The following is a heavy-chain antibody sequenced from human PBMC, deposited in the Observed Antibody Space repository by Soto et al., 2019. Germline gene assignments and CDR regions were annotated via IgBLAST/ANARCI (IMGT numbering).Heavy chain of an antibody. V-gene: IGHV3-23*01. Sequence: PGGSLRLSCAASGFTFYNYAMSWVRQAPGKGLEWVSANRDTGVTTYYADSVKGRFTISRDNSKNTLYLQLNSLRVEDTAVYYCAKDSNILDIPFDCWGQGTLVTVSS. D-gene: IGHD3-9*01. J-gene: IGHJ4*02. CDR1: GFTFYNYA. CDR3: AKDSNILDIPFDC. CDR2: NRDTGVTT.